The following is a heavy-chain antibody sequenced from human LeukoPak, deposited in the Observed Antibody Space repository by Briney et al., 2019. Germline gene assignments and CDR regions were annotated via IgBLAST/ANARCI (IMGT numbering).Heavy chain of an antibody. D-gene: IGHD2-2*02. CDR3: ARGEYQLLYAYYYMDV. CDR2: IYYSGST. Sequence: SETLSLTCTVSGGSISSHYWSWIRQPPGEGLGRIGYIYYSGSTNYNPSLKSRVTISVDTSKNQFSLKLSSVTAADTAVYSCARGEYQLLYAYYYMDVWGKGTTVTVSS. CDR1: GGSISSHY. J-gene: IGHJ6*03. V-gene: IGHV4-59*11.